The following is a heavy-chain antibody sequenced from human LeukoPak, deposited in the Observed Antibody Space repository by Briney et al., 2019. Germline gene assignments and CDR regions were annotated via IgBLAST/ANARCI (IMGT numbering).Heavy chain of an antibody. D-gene: IGHD3-22*01. CDR1: GFTFSSYA. Sequence: GGSLRPSCAASGFTFSSYAMSWVRQAPGKGLEWVSAISGSGGSTYYADSVKGRFTISRDNSKNTLYLQMNSLRAEDTAVYYCAKESFGDYYDSSGLFDYWGQGTLVTVSS. CDR3: AKESFGDYYDSSGLFDY. J-gene: IGHJ4*02. V-gene: IGHV3-23*01. CDR2: ISGSGGST.